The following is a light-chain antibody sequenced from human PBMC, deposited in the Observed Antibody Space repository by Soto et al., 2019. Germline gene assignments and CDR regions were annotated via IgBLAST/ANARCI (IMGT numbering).Light chain of an antibody. CDR2: GAS. Sequence: DIQMPQSPSALSASVGDRVTITCRASQGIHRYLDWFQQKPGKVPKRLIYGASSLQSGVPSRFSGSGSGTEFTLTISSLQPEDFAAYYCQQYNFYPPTFGQGTRLE. V-gene: IGKV1-17*03. J-gene: IGKJ5*01. CDR1: QGIHRY. CDR3: QQYNFYPPT.